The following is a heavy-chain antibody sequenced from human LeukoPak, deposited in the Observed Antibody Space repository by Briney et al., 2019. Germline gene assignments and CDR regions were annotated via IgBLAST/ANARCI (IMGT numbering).Heavy chain of an antibody. V-gene: IGHV3-30*02. CDR1: GFTFSSYG. D-gene: IGHD3-10*01. CDR2: IRCDGSNK. Sequence: GGSLRLSCAASGFTFSSYGMHWVRQAPGKGLEWVAFIRCDGSNKYYADSVKGRFTISRDNSKNTLYLQMNSLRAEDTAVYYCAKDLVMVRGVSPFDYWGQGTLVTVSS. CDR3: AKDLVMVRGVSPFDY. J-gene: IGHJ4*02.